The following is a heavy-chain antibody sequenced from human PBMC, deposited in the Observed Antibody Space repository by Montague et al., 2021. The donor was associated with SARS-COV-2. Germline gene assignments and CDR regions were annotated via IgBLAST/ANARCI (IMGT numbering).Heavy chain of an antibody. CDR1: GGSISSYY. V-gene: IGHV4-59*13. CDR3: ARADVELATMKCGGRVYHFDY. D-gene: IGHD5-24*01. CDR2: MYYSGST. J-gene: IGHJ4*02. Sequence: SETLSLTCTVSGGSISSYYWSWIRKPPGKGMEWVGDMYYSGSTNYNHSLKSQVTITVDTDKNQFSLTLSPVTAADTAVSDCARADVELATMKCGGRVYHFDYWGQGTLVTVSS.